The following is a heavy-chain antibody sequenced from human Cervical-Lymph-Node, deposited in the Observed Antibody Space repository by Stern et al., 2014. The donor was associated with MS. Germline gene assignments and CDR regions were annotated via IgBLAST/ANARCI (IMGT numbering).Heavy chain of an antibody. J-gene: IGHJ6*02. Sequence: EVQLVESGAEVKKPGESLKISCKGSGYTFTNYWIGWVRQMPGQGLEWMGLIHPSGTYTRYSPSFQGQVIISADKSINTAYLQWSSLKASDTAMYYCARGSVAATMGAMDVWGQGTTVTVSS. CDR2: IHPSGTYT. D-gene: IGHD6-19*01. V-gene: IGHV5-51*01. CDR1: GYTFTNYW. CDR3: ARGSVAATMGAMDV.